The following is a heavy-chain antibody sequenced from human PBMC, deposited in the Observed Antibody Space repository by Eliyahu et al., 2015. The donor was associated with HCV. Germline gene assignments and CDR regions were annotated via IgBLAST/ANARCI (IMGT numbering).Heavy chain of an antibody. D-gene: IGHD3-22*01. Sequence: QVQLVESGGGVVQPGSSLRLXCAASGFXFXSYXMHWVRQAPGKGLEWVALIWHDGSNKYYIDSVKGRFTISRDNSMNTLYLQMNSLRAEDTAVFYCARGGYYQRSGYHDTFSMWGQGTKVTVSS. CDR3: ARGGYYQRSGYHDTFSM. J-gene: IGHJ3*02. CDR2: IWHDGSNK. CDR1: GFXFXSYX. V-gene: IGHV3-33*01.